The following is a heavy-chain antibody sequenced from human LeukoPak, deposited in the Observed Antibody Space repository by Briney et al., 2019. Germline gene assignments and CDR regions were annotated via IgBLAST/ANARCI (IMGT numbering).Heavy chain of an antibody. D-gene: IGHD5-18*01. J-gene: IGHJ5*02. CDR1: GGPISSYY. V-gene: IGHV4-59*01. CDR3: ARVTAMGQT. Sequence: PSETLSLTCTVSGGPISSYYWSWIRQPPGKGLEWIGYIYYSGSTNYNPSLKSRVTISVDTSKNQFSLKLSSVTAADTAVYYCARVTAMGQTWGQGTLVTVSS. CDR2: IYYSGST.